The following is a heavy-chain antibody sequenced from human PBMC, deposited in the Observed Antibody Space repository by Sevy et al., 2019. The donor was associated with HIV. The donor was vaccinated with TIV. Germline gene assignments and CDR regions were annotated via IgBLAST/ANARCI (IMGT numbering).Heavy chain of an antibody. CDR1: GDSINNGDYY. CDR3: ARTTVTTLSSARNNWFDP. J-gene: IGHJ5*02. CDR2: IYYTGTT. Sequence: SETLSLTCTVSGDSINNGDYYWSWIRQHPGKGLEWIGKIYYTGTTDYNPSLKSRLRISVERSENRLSLSLRSVTAADTAVYYCARTTVTTLSSARNNWFDPWGQGTLVTVSS. D-gene: IGHD4-4*01. V-gene: IGHV4-31*03.